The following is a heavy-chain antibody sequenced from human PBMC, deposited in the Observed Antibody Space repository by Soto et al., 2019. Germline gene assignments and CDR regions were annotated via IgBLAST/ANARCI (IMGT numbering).Heavy chain of an antibody. V-gene: IGHV4-30-4*01. CDR1: GVSISSGDYY. CDR3: ARQPPATAAFDI. CDR2: IYYSENT. D-gene: IGHD5-12*01. Sequence: SETLSLTCTVSGVSISSGDYYWSWIRQTPGRGLEWIGYIYYSENTYSNPSLKSRVTMSLHTSKNQVSLNLTSVTAADTAVYYCARQPPATAAFDIWGQGTMVTVSS. J-gene: IGHJ3*02.